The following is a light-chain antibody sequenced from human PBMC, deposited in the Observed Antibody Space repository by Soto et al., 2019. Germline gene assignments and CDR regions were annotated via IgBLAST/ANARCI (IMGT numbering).Light chain of an antibody. V-gene: IGKV3-20*01. CDR2: GTS. CDR3: QQYGKSLPWT. Sequence: EIVMTQSPATLSVSPGERATLSCRASQSVSSNLAWYQQTPGQAPRLLIYGTSSRATGIPDRFSGSGSGTDFTLSISRLEPEDFAVYYCQQYGKSLPWTFGQGTKVDIK. CDR1: QSVSSN. J-gene: IGKJ1*01.